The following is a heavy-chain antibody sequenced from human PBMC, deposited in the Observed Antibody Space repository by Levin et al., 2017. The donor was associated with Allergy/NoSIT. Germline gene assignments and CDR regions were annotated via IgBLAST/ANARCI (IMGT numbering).Heavy chain of an antibody. CDR1: GASINRNY. J-gene: IGHJ4*02. CDR3: ARSTYASSFDY. V-gene: IGHV4-59*08. D-gene: IGHD5/OR15-5a*01. CDR2: IDYTGNT. Sequence: SETLSLTCTVSGASINRNYWNWIRQPPGKGLEWIAYIDYTGNTNYIPSLKSRVTISVDTSKNQFSLKLSSVTAADTAVYYCARSTYASSFDYWGQGTLVTVSS.